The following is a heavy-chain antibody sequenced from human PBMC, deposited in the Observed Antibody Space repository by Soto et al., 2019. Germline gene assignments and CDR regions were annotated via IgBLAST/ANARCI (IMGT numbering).Heavy chain of an antibody. CDR3: ERDQTRGRYYGSGSDYGGVD. J-gene: IGHJ4*02. CDR1: GGTFSSYT. Sequence: QVQLVQSGAEVKKPGSSVKVSCKASGGTFSSYTISWVRQAPGQGLEWMGRIIPILGIANYAQKFQGRVTITADKSTSTAYMELKSLRSEDTAVFYCERDQTRGRYYGSGSDYGGVDWGQGTLVTVSS. CDR2: IIPILGIA. V-gene: IGHV1-69*08. D-gene: IGHD3-10*01.